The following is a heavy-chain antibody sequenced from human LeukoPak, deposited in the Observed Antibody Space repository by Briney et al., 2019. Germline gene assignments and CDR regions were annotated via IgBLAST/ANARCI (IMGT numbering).Heavy chain of an antibody. V-gene: IGHV4-31*03. J-gene: IGHJ4*02. D-gene: IGHD3-22*01. Sequence: SQTLSLTCTVSGGSISSGGYYWSWLRPHPGKGLEWIGYIYYSGSTYYNPSLKSRVTISVDTSKNQFSLKLSSVTAADTAVYYCARELDDSRSHPIDYWGQGTLVTVSS. CDR1: GGSISSGGYY. CDR3: ARELDDSRSHPIDY. CDR2: IYYSGST.